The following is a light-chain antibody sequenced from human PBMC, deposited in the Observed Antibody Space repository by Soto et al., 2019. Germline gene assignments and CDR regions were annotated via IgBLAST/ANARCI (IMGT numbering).Light chain of an antibody. Sequence: QSVLTQPRSVSGSPGQSVTISCTGTNSDVGGYNYVSWYQQYPRKAPKLMISGVRERPSGVPDRFSGSKSGNTASLTISGLQAEDEADYYCCSYVDTDTWVFGGGTKVTVL. CDR1: NSDVGGYNY. CDR2: GVR. J-gene: IGLJ3*02. V-gene: IGLV2-11*01. CDR3: CSYVDTDTWV.